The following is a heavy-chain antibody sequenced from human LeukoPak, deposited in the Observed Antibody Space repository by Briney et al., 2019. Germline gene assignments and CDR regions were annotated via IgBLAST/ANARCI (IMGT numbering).Heavy chain of an antibody. CDR3: AGGDYYYYYMDV. CDR1: GGSISSYY. Sequence: SETLSLTCTVSGGSISSYYWSWIRQPAGKGLEWIGRIYTSGSTNYNPSLKSQVTMSVDTSKNQFSLKLSSVTAADTAVYYCAGGDYYYYYMDVWGKGTTVTVSS. D-gene: IGHD3-16*01. V-gene: IGHV4-4*07. CDR2: IYTSGST. J-gene: IGHJ6*03.